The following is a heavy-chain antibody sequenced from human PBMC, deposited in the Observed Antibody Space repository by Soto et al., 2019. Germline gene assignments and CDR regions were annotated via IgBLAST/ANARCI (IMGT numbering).Heavy chain of an antibody. CDR1: GYTFTSYD. CDR2: MNPNSGNT. Sequence: QVQLVQSGAEVKKPGASVKVSCRASGYTFTSYDINWVRQATGQGLEWMGWMNPNSGNTGYAQKFWGRVTMTRNTSISTAYMELSSLRSEDTAVYYCARERTGTTSMDVWGQGTTVTVSS. D-gene: IGHD1-1*01. CDR3: ARERTGTTSMDV. J-gene: IGHJ6*02. V-gene: IGHV1-8*01.